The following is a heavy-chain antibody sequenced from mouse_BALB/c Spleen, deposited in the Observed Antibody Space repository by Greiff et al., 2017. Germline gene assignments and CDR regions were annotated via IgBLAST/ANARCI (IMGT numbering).Heavy chain of an antibody. CDR1: GFTFTDYY. J-gene: IGHJ3*01. V-gene: IGHV7-3*02. D-gene: IGHD1-1*01. Sequence: EVKLQESGGGLVQPGGSLRLSCATSGFTFTDYYMSWVRQPPGKALEWLGFIRNKANGYTTEYSASVKGRFTISRDNSQSILYLQMNTLRAEDSATYYCARDYYYGSSYPPWFAYWGQGTLVTVSA. CDR2: IRNKANGYTT. CDR3: ARDYYYGSSYPPWFAY.